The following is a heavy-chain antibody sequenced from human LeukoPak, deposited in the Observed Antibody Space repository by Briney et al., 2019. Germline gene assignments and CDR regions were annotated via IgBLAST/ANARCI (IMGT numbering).Heavy chain of an antibody. V-gene: IGHV4-4*02. Sequence: PSETLSLTCAVSGGSILTTNWWSCVRQPPRKGLEWIGEVHLSGTSNYNPSLKSRVSMSIDKSKNQLSLKLTSVTAADTAMYYCARESGAFSPFGFWGQGTLITVSS. CDR3: ARESGAFSPFGF. J-gene: IGHJ4*02. CDR2: VHLSGTS. CDR1: GGSILTTNW. D-gene: IGHD1-26*01.